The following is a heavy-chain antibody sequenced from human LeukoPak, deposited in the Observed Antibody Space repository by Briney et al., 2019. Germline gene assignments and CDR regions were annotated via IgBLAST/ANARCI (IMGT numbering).Heavy chain of an antibody. D-gene: IGHD2-15*01. J-gene: IGHJ4*02. CDR2: IYYSGST. CDR1: GGSISSYY. Sequence: SETLSLTCTVSGGSISSYYWSWIRQPPGRGLEWIGYIYYSGSTNYNPSLKSRVTISIDTSKNQFSLKLSSVTAADTAVYYCARVICSGGSCRFDYWGQGTLVTVSS. CDR3: ARVICSGGSCRFDY. V-gene: IGHV4-59*12.